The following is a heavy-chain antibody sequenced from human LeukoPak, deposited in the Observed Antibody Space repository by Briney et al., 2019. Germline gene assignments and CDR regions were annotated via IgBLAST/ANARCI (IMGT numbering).Heavy chain of an antibody. V-gene: IGHV3-21*01. Sequence: GGSLRLSCAASGFTFSSYSMNWVRQAPGKGLEWVSSISSSSSYIYYVDSVKGRFTISRDNAKNSLYLQMNSLRAEDTAVYYCARATVAGTFDYWGQGTLVTVSS. D-gene: IGHD6-19*01. J-gene: IGHJ4*02. CDR1: GFTFSSYS. CDR3: ARATVAGTFDY. CDR2: ISSSSSYI.